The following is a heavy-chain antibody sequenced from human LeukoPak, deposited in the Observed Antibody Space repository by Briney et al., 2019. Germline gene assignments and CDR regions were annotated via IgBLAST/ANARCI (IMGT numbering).Heavy chain of an antibody. D-gene: IGHD2-2*02. CDR1: GFTFSSYA. J-gene: IGHJ5*02. CDR2: ISGGASST. V-gene: IGHV3-23*01. Sequence: GGSLRLSCAASGFTFSSYAMSWVRQAPGKGLEWVSGISGGASSTYYADSVKGRFTISRDNSKNTLYLQMYSLRAEDTAIYYCAKMGDIVVVPAAIHWFDPWGQGTLVTVSS. CDR3: AKMGDIVVVPAAIHWFDP.